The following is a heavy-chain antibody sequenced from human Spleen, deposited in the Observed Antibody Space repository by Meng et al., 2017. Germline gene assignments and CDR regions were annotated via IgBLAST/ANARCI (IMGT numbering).Heavy chain of an antibody. D-gene: IGHD2-21*01. Sequence: GESLKISCAVSGFTFSSYGMHWVRQAPGKGLEWVAVIWYDGSNKYYADSVKGRFTISRDNSKNTLYLQMNSLRAEDTAVYYCARGGYSDNIYYYGMDVWGQGTTVTVSS. V-gene: IGHV3-33*01. CDR1: GFTFSSYG. J-gene: IGHJ6*02. CDR2: IWYDGSNK. CDR3: ARGGYSDNIYYYGMDV.